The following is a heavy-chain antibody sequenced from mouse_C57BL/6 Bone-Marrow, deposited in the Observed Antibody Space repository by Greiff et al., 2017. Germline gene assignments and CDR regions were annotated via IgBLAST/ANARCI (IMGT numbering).Heavy chain of an antibody. V-gene: IGHV1-50*01. CDR1: GSTFTSYW. CDR3: ARWGMAPFDY. Sequence: VQLQQPGAELVKPGASVKLSCKASGSTFTSYWMQWVKQRPGQGLAWIGEIDPSDSYTNYNQKFKSKATLTVDTSSSSAYMQRSSLTSEDSAVYYCARWGMAPFDYWGQGTTLTVSS. J-gene: IGHJ2*01. D-gene: IGHD2-3*01. CDR2: IDPSDSYT.